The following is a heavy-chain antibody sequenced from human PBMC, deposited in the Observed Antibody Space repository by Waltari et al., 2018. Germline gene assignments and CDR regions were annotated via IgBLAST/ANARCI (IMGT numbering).Heavy chain of an antibody. J-gene: IGHJ3*02. CDR1: GYSFXSYW. CDR3: ARLGXREAFDI. Sequence: EVQLVQSGAEVKKPXESLRISCKGXGYSFXSYWIIWVRQMPGKGLEWMGRIDPTDXYSNYSPSXQGHXTIXADXPXSXAYLQWSXXXASDXTTYYCARLGXREAFDIXGQGTMVTVXA. CDR2: IDPTDXYS. V-gene: IGHV5-10-1*03. D-gene: IGHD7-27*01.